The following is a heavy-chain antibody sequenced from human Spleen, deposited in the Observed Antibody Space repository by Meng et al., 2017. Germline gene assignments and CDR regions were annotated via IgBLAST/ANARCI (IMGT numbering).Heavy chain of an antibody. V-gene: IGHV1-2*02. J-gene: IGHJ4*02. CDR3: ARMYFGSESYPDY. D-gene: IGHD3-10*01. Sequence: ASVKVSCKASGYTFTAYYMHWVRQAPGQGPEWMGWINPNSGDTNYAQNFQGRVTMTRDTSIKTAYMELSRLRSDDTAVYYCARMYFGSESYPDYWGQGKLVTVSS. CDR1: GYTFTAYY. CDR2: INPNSGDT.